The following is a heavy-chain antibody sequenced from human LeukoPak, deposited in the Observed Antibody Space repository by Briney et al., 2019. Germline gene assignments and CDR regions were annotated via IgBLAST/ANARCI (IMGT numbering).Heavy chain of an antibody. J-gene: IGHJ3*02. CDR1: GFTFSSYA. CDR2: ISGSGGST. Sequence: GGSLRLSCAASGFTFSSYAMSWVRQAPGKGLEWVSAISGSGGSTYYADSVKGRFAISRDNSKNTLYLQMNSLRAEDTAVYYCAKDHTYCGGDCYVNDAFDIWGQGTMVTVSS. CDR3: AKDHTYCGGDCYVNDAFDI. D-gene: IGHD2-21*01. V-gene: IGHV3-23*01.